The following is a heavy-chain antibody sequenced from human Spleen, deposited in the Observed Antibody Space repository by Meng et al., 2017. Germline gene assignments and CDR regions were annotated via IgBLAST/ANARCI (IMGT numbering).Heavy chain of an antibody. CDR3: ATGRTTGDY. Sequence: ASVKVSCKASGYTFTAYYLNWVRQAPGKGLEWMGGFDPEDGETIYAQKFQGRVTMTEDTSTDTAYMELSSLRSEDTAVYYCATGRTTGDYWGQGTLVTVSS. D-gene: IGHD4-17*01. J-gene: IGHJ4*02. CDR1: GYTFTAYY. V-gene: IGHV1-24*01. CDR2: FDPEDGET.